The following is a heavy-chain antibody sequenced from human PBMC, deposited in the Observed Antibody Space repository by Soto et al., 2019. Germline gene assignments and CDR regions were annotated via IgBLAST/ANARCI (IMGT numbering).Heavy chain of an antibody. CDR1: SGSISSSNW. CDR2: IYHSGST. Sequence: PSETLSLTCAVSSGSISSSNWWSWVRQPPGKGLEWIGEIYHSGSTNYNPSLKSRVTISVDKSKNQFSLKLSSVTAADTAVYYCARDTHHRSSSGFYFDYWGQGTLVTVSS. V-gene: IGHV4-4*02. CDR3: ARDTHHRSSSGFYFDY. D-gene: IGHD6-6*01. J-gene: IGHJ4*02.